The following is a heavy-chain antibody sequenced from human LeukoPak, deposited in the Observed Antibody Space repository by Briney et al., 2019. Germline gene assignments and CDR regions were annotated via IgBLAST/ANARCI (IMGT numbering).Heavy chain of an antibody. CDR3: ARDRRVVATISSYFDF. V-gene: IGHV1-18*01. D-gene: IGHD5-12*01. J-gene: IGHJ4*02. Sequence: ASVKVSCKTSGYTFSGFGISWVRQAPGQGLEWVGWISIYHGSTDYSKKFQGRVTMTTDTSTNTVYMDLRGLKSDDTAVYYCARDRRVVATISSYFDFWGQGTQVTVSS. CDR2: ISIYHGST. CDR1: GYTFSGFG.